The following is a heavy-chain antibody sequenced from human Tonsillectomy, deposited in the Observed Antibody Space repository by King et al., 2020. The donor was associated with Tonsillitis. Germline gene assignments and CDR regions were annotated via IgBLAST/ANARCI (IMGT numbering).Heavy chain of an antibody. CDR1: GFAFSNAW. Sequence: VQLVESGGGLVKPGGSLRLSCAASGFAFSNAWLSWVRQAPGKGLEWVGRIKSKADGGTPDYAAPVKGRFTISRDDSKNTLYLQVNSLKTEDTAVYYCATDYPGDEAFSWGQGTLVTVSS. J-gene: IGHJ5*02. V-gene: IGHV3-15*01. CDR3: ATDYPGDEAFS. CDR2: IKSKADGGTP. D-gene: IGHD3-16*01.